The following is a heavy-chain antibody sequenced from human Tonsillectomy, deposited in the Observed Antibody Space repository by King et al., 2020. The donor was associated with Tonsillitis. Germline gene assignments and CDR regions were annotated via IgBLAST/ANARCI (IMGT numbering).Heavy chain of an antibody. Sequence: VQLVESGGGLVQPGGSLRLSCAASGFPFSDRYLDWVRQAPGKGLEWVGRTRDKANSYTTEYAASVKGRFSISRDDSKKLLYLQMSSLKTEDTAVYYCATGSLSVDAFDIWGQGTMVTVSS. CDR2: TRDKANSYTT. V-gene: IGHV3-72*01. D-gene: IGHD1-26*01. J-gene: IGHJ3*02. CDR1: GFPFSDRY. CDR3: ATGSLSVDAFDI.